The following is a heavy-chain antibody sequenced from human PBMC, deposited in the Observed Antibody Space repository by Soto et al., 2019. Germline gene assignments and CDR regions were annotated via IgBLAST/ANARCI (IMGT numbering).Heavy chain of an antibody. V-gene: IGHV4-30-4*01. J-gene: IGHJ4*02. CDR1: GASISGGDYY. CDR3: ARAVVTSNMITFGGVIGKGWYYFDY. Sequence: SETLSLTCTVSGASISGGDYYWSWVRQPPGKGLEWIGYIYHSGSAYYKPSLKSRVTITLATSKNQFSLRLTSVTAADTAVYYCARAVVTSNMITFGGVIGKGWYYFDYWGQGTLVTVSS. CDR2: IYHSGSA. D-gene: IGHD3-16*02.